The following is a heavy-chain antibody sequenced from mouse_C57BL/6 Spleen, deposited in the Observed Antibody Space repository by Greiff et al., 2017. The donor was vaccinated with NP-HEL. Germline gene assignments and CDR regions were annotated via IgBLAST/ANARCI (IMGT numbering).Heavy chain of an antibody. Sequence: QVQLQQPGAELVKPGASVKLSCKASGYTFTSYWMHWVKQRPGQGLEWIGMIHPNSGSTNYNEKFKSKATLTVDKSSSTAYMQLSSLTSEDSAVYYCARSHYYGSRDYYAMDYWGQGTSVTVSS. D-gene: IGHD1-1*01. CDR1: GYTFTSYW. J-gene: IGHJ4*01. V-gene: IGHV1-64*01. CDR2: IHPNSGST. CDR3: ARSHYYGSRDYYAMDY.